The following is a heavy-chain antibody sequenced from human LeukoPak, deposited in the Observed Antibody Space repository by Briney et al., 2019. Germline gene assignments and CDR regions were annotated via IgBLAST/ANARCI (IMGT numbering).Heavy chain of an antibody. CDR3: ARQGGGPYSGSPFDY. D-gene: IGHD1-26*01. CDR2: INVGNGNT. CDR1: GYTFTSYA. Sequence: GASVKVSCKTSGYTFTSYAMQWVRQAPGQRLEWMGWINVGNGNTKYSQKFQDRVTITRDTPASTAYMALSSLTSDDTAVYYCARQGGGPYSGSPFDYWGQGTLVTVSS. V-gene: IGHV1-3*01. J-gene: IGHJ4*02.